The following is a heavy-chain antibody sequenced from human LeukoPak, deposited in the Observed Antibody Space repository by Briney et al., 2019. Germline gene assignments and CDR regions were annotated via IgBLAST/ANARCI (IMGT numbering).Heavy chain of an antibody. D-gene: IGHD5-24*01. J-gene: IGHJ4*02. V-gene: IGHV3-7*01. Sequence: GGSLRLSCAASGFSFSDYWMSWVRQAPGKGLEWVANVKPDGSEKYYVDSVKGRFTISRDNARNSLYLQMDSLRAEDTAVYYCANLWEMGYWGQGTLVTVSS. CDR1: GFSFSDYW. CDR3: ANLWEMGY. CDR2: VKPDGSEK.